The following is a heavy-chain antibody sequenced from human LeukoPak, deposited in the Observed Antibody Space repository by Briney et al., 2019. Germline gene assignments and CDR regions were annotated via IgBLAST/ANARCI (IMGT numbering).Heavy chain of an antibody. CDR1: GGSISSSSYY. CDR3: ARHGRSSSLGAFDI. CDR2: LYYSGST. D-gene: IGHD2-2*01. V-gene: IGHV4-39*01. Sequence: SETLSLTCIVSGGSISSSSYYWGWIRQPPGKGLEWIGSLYYSGSTYHNPSLESRLTISVDTSKNQFSLKMSSVTAADTAVYYCARHGRSSSLGAFDIWGQGTMVTVSS. J-gene: IGHJ3*02.